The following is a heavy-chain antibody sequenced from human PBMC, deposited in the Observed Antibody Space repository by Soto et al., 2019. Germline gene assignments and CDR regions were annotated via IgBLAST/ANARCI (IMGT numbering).Heavy chain of an antibody. CDR2: ICSGGST. D-gene: IGHD1-1*01. CDR3: ARDLAVWNDADGSADY. Sequence: GGSLRLSCAASGFTVSSNYMSWVRQAPGKGLEWVSVICSGGSTYYADSVKGRFTISRDNAKNSLYLQMNSLRAEDTAVYYCARDLAVWNDADGSADYWGQGTLVTVSS. CDR1: GFTVSSNY. V-gene: IGHV3-53*01. J-gene: IGHJ4*02.